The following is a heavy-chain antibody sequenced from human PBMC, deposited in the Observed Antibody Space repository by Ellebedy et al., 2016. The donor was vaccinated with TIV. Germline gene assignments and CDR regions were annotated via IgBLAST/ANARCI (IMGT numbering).Heavy chain of an antibody. CDR1: GYTFTSYG. CDR2: ISAYNGNT. J-gene: IGHJ6*02. D-gene: IGHD4-17*01. V-gene: IGHV1-18*01. CDR3: ARALGGARDGDYGYYYGMDV. Sequence: ASVKVSXXASGYTFTSYGISWVRQAPGQGLEWMGWISAYNGNTNYAQKFQGWVTMTRDTSISTAYMELSRLRSDDTAVYYCARALGGARDGDYGYYYGMDVWGQGTTVTVSS.